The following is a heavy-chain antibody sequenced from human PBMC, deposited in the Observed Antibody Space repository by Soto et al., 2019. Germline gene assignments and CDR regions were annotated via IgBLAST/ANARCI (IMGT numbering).Heavy chain of an antibody. V-gene: IGHV3-23*01. CDR1: GFSFSSYA. J-gene: IGHJ4*02. Sequence: PGGSLRLSCTASGFSFSSYAMSWVRQAPGKGLEWVSGISGSGVRTYYADSVKGRFTISRDNSKNTLYLQMNSLRAEDTAVHYCAKDDGSSWYVDYWGLGTLVTVSS. D-gene: IGHD6-13*01. CDR3: AKDDGSSWYVDY. CDR2: ISGSGVRT.